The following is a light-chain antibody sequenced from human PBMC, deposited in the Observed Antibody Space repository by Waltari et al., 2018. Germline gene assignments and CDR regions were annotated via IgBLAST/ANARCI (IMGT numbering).Light chain of an antibody. CDR3: YSYAGSSTWV. CDR1: SPNVGGYNL. V-gene: IGLV2-23*02. CDR2: DVN. J-gene: IGLJ3*02. Sequence: QSALSQPASVSGSPGQSITIPCPGTSPNVGGYNLVSWYQHHPGKAPKLLISDVNKRPSGVSNRFSGSKSGNTASLTISGLQAEDEADYYCYSYAGSSTWVFGGGTNLAVL.